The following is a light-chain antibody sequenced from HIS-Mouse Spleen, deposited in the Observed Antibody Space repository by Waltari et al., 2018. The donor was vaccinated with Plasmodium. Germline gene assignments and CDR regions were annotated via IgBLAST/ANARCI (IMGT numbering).Light chain of an antibody. J-gene: IGLJ3*02. CDR1: VLAKKY. V-gene: IGLV3-27*01. CDR2: KDS. CDR3: YSAADNNLV. Sequence: SSELTQPSSVSVSPGQTARITCSGDVLAKKYPRWFQQKPGQAPVLVIYKDSERPSGIPERFSGSSSGTTVTLTISGAQVEDEADYYCYSAADNNLVFGGGTKLTVL.